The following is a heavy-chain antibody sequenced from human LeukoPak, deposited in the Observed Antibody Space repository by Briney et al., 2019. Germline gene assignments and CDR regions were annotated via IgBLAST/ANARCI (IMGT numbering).Heavy chain of an antibody. J-gene: IGHJ4*02. V-gene: IGHV3-7*05. D-gene: IGHD6-13*01. CDR1: GFTFSSYW. CDR2: INQDASDK. Sequence: GGSLRLSCAASGFTFSSYWMSWVRQAPGKGLEWVANINQDASDKYYVDSVKGRFTISRDNAKNSLYLQMNSLRATDTAVYYCATVRVYTNFDYWGQGTLVTVSS. CDR3: ATVRVYTNFDY.